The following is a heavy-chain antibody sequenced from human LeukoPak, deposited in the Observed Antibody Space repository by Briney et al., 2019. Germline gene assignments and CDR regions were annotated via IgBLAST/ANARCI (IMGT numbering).Heavy chain of an antibody. CDR1: GFTFSSYS. CDR2: ISSSSSTI. CDR3: ARLYSSSWRQWLVLYYYYYMDV. J-gene: IGHJ6*03. Sequence: PGGSLRLSCAASGFTFSSYSMNWVRQAPGKGLEWVSYISSSSSTIYYVDSVEGRFTISRDNAKNSLYLQMNSLRAEDTAVYYCARLYSSSWRQWLVLYYYYYMDVWGKGTTVTVSS. V-gene: IGHV3-48*04. D-gene: IGHD6-13*01.